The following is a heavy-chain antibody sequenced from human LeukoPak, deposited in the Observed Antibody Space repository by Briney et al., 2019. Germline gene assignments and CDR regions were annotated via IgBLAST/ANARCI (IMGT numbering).Heavy chain of an antibody. D-gene: IGHD3-9*01. J-gene: IGHJ4*02. CDR3: ARASSDPTGYYPYYFDS. V-gene: IGHV3-21*01. CDR2: ISSSSSYI. CDR1: GFTFSSYS. Sequence: PGGSLRLSCAASGFTFSSYSMNWVRQAPGKGLEWVSSISSSSSYIYYADSVKGRLTISRDNAKNSLYLQMNSLRAEDTAVYYCARASSDPTGYYPYYFDSWGQGTLVTVSS.